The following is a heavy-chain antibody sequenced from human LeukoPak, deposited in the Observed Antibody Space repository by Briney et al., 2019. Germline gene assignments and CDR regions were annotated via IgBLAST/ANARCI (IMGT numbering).Heavy chain of an antibody. J-gene: IGHJ4*02. CDR3: AIFVVRTIRPKFH. CDR1: GFTFSTYW. CDR2: INQDGSKI. V-gene: IGHV3-7*01. Sequence: PGGSLRLSCAASGFTFSTYWMTWVRQAPGKGLEWVANINQDGSKINYVDSVKGRFTISRDNSKNTLYLQMNSLRAEDTAVYYCAIFVVRTIRPKFHWGQGTLVTVSS. D-gene: IGHD2-2*01.